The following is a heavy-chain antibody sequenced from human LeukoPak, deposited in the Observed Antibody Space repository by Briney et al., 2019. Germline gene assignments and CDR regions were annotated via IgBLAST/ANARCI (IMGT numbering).Heavy chain of an antibody. J-gene: IGHJ3*02. D-gene: IGHD2-21*02. CDR1: GGSISSYY. V-gene: IGHV4-59*12. CDR3: ARAGRHIVVVTAIRSGGAFDI. Sequence: ASETLSLTCTVSGGSISSYYWSWIRQPPGKGLEWIGYIYYSGSTNYNPSLKSRVTISVDTSKNQFSLKLSSVTAADTAVYYCARAGRHIVVVTAIRSGGAFDIWGQGTMVTVSS. CDR2: IYYSGST.